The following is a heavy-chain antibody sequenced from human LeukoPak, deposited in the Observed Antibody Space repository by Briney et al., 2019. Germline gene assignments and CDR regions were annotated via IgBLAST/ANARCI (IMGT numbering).Heavy chain of an antibody. CDR1: GGSFSGYY. V-gene: IGHV4-34*01. J-gene: IGHJ6*03. CDR3: ARSRPFYDILTGYYWRSYYYYYMDV. Sequence: SETLSLTCAVYGGSFSGYYWSWIRQPPGKGLEWIGEINHSGSTNYNPSLKSRVTISVDTSKNRFSLKLSSVTAADTAVYYCARSRPFYDILTGYYWRSYYYYYMDVWGKGTTVTISS. CDR2: INHSGST. D-gene: IGHD3-9*01.